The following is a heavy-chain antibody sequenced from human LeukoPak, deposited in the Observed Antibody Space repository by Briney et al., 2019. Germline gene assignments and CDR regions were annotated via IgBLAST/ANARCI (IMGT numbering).Heavy chain of an antibody. CDR2: IYHSGST. D-gene: IGHD6-6*01. V-gene: IGHV4-30-2*01. J-gene: IGHJ5*02. Sequence: PSQTLSLTCTVSGGSISSGDYYWSWIRQPPGNGLEWIGYIYHSGSTYYNPSLKSRVTISVDRSKNQFSLKLSSVTAADTAVYYCASLSEYSSVRVHTWGQGTLVTVSS. CDR1: GGSISSGDYY. CDR3: ASLSEYSSVRVHT.